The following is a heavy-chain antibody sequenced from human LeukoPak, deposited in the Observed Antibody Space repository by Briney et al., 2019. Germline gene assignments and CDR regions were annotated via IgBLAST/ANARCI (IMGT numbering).Heavy chain of an antibody. Sequence: GASVKVSCKASGYTFTGYYMHWVRQAPGQGLEWMGWINPNSGGTNYAQKFQGRVTMTRDTSISTAYMELSRLRSDDTAVYYCARDLGGSGSYSVYWGQGTLVTVSS. CDR3: ARDLGGSGSYSVY. D-gene: IGHD1-26*01. V-gene: IGHV1-2*02. CDR2: INPNSGGT. CDR1: GYTFTGYY. J-gene: IGHJ4*02.